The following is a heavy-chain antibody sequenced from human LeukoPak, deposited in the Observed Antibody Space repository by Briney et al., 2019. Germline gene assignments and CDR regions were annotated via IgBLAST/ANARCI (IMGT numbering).Heavy chain of an antibody. CDR3: ASETGTAAAWEFDY. Sequence: ASVKDSCKASGYTCTSDYMHWVRQATGQGREWMGWISPHGGGTNYAQTSQRRVTMTRATSISTAYTELSRLRSDDTAVYYCASETGTAAAWEFDYWGQETRVTVSS. CDR2: ISPHGGGT. V-gene: IGHV1-2*02. CDR1: GYTCTSDY. J-gene: IGHJ4*02. D-gene: IGHD6-13*01.